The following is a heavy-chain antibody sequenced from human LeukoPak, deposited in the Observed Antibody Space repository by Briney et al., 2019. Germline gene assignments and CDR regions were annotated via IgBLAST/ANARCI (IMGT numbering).Heavy chain of an antibody. V-gene: IGHV3-74*03. D-gene: IGHD3-10*01. Sequence: PGGSLRLSCAASGFTFSSTWLHWVRQPPGQGLVWVARITSDGSSTAYAESVKGRFTISRDNAKNTLYLQMNSLRAEDTALYHCAREGYYGSGYYYYMDVWGKGTTVTISS. CDR3: AREGYYGSGYYYYMDV. CDR2: ITSDGSST. CDR1: GFTFSSTW. J-gene: IGHJ6*03.